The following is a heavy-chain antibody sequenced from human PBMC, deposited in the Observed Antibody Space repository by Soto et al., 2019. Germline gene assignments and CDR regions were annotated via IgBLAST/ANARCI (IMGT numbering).Heavy chain of an antibody. CDR3: AKDWKYYDSSGYYPTPYY. D-gene: IGHD3-22*01. J-gene: IGHJ4*02. V-gene: IGHV3-23*01. CDR1: GFTFSSYA. CDR2: ISGSGGST. Sequence: GGSLRLSCAASGFTFSSYAMSWVRQAPGKGLEWVSAISGSGGSTCYADSVKGRFTISRDNSKNTLYLQMNSLRAEDTAVYYCAKDWKYYDSSGYYPTPYYWGQGTLVTVSS.